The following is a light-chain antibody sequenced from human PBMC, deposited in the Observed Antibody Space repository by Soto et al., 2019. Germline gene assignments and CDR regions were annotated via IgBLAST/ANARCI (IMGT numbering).Light chain of an antibody. J-gene: IGKJ5*01. CDR3: QQYENLPT. Sequence: DIQMAQSPSTLPASVGDRVTITCQASQDISNYLNWYQQKPGKAPKLLIYDASNLEAGVPSRFRGSGSGTDFTFTISRLQPEDIATYYCQQYENLPTFGQGTRLEIK. V-gene: IGKV1-33*01. CDR2: DAS. CDR1: QDISNY.